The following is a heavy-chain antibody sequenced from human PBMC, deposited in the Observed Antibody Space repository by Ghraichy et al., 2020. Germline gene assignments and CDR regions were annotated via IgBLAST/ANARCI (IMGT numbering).Heavy chain of an antibody. J-gene: IGHJ4*02. V-gene: IGHV4-59*01. CDR2: IYYSGST. CDR1: GGSISSYY. CDR3: ARWSVGYYFDY. Sequence: SETLSLTCTVSGGSISSYYWSWIRQPPGKGLEWIGYIYYSGSTNYNPSLKSRVTISVDTSKNQFSLKLSSVTAADTAVYYCARWSVGYYFDYWGQGTLVTVSS. D-gene: IGHD2-2*01.